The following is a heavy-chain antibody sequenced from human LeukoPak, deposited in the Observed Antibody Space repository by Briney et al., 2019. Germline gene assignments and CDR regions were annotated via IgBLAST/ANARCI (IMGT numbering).Heavy chain of an antibody. J-gene: IGHJ4*02. Sequence: PGGSLRLSCAASGFTFSSYAMSWVRQAPGKGLEWVSGISGSGGSTYYADSVKGRFTISRDNSKNTQYLQMNSLRAEDTAVYYCAKGWYGDFFVYWGQGTLVTVSS. CDR1: GFTFSSYA. CDR3: AKGWYGDFFVY. V-gene: IGHV3-23*01. D-gene: IGHD3-10*01. CDR2: ISGSGGST.